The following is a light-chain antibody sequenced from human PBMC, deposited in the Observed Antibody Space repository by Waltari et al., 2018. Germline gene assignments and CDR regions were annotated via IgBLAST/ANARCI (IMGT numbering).Light chain of an antibody. CDR2: EDT. V-gene: IGLV3-10*01. CDR3: YSTDIFRSERGV. Sequence: SYELTQPPSVSVSPGQTATITCSGDLLTKKFTYWFQQKSGQAPVMVIYEDTKRLSAIPGRLSGSSSGTTAALTITGAQVEDEADYYCYSTDIFRSERGVFGGGTKLLVL. CDR1: LLTKKF. J-gene: IGLJ2*01.